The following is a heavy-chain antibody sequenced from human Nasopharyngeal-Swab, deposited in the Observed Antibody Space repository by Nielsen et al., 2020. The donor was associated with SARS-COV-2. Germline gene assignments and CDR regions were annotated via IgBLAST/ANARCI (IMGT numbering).Heavy chain of an antibody. CDR3: VRDRLNGGGMDV. CDR1: GFTFSSYS. D-gene: IGHD3-9*01. J-gene: IGHJ6*02. CDR2: ISSSSSYM. Sequence: GESLKISCAASGFTFSSYSMNWVRQAPGKGLEWVSSISSSSSYMYYADSVKGRFTISRDNAKNSVYLQMNSLSAEDTAVYYCVRDRLNGGGMDVWGQGTTVTVSS. V-gene: IGHV3-21*01.